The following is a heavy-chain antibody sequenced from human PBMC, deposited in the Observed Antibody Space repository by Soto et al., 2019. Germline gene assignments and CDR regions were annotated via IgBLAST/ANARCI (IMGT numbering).Heavy chain of an antibody. CDR2: INPNSGGT. J-gene: IGHJ6*02. CDR3: ARDNSYGMDV. CDR1: GYTFTGYY. Sequence: GASVKVSCKASGYTFTGYYMHWVRQAPGQGLEWMGWINPNSGGTNYAQKFQGRVTITRGTSISTAYMELSRLRSDDTAVYYCARDNSYGMDVWGQGTTVTVSS. V-gene: IGHV1-2*02.